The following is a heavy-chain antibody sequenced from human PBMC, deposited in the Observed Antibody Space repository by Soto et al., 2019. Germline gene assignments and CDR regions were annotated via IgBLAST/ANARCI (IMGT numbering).Heavy chain of an antibody. V-gene: IGHV1-46*01. CDR1: GYTFTSYY. CDR3: ERGHYYDSSGYYYATQDAFDI. Sequence: ASVKVSCKASGYTFTSYYMHWVRQAPGQGLEWMGIINPSGGSTSYAQKFQGRVTMTRDTSKSTVYMELSSLRYEDTAVYYCERGHYYDSSGYYYATQDAFDIWGQGTLVT. D-gene: IGHD3-22*01. J-gene: IGHJ3*02. CDR2: INPSGGST.